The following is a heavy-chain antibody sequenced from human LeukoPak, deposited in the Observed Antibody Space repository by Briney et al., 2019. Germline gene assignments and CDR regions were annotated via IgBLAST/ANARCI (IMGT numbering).Heavy chain of an antibody. CDR3: ARAYCSSTSCFG. J-gene: IGHJ4*02. V-gene: IGHV3-48*01. D-gene: IGHD2-2*01. Sequence: PGGSLRLSCAASGFTFSSYNMNWVRQAPEKGLEWVSSISYSSRARYYADSVKGRFTISRDNFKDSLYLQMDNLRAEDTAVYYCARAYCSSTSCFGWGQGTLVTVSS. CDR1: GFTFSSYN. CDR2: ISYSSRAR.